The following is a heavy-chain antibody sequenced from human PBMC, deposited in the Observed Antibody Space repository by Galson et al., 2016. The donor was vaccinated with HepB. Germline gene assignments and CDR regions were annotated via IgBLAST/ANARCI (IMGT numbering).Heavy chain of an antibody. CDR3: ARGDVVPKTYTFGTQGLSLLRGRGIDHTVHHQNAMDV. CDR2: ITQSGNT. V-gene: IGHV4-34*01. Sequence: SETLSLTCAVYGEPFSGHYWTWIRQPPGQGLEWIGEITQSGNTNYNPSPMGRVPMSADSSKNQFSLKLMSVTAADTAVYFCARGDVVPKTYTFGTQGLSLLRGRGIDHTVHHQNAMDVWGQGTTVTVSS. J-gene: IGHJ6*02. D-gene: IGHD3-10*01. CDR1: GEPFSGHY.